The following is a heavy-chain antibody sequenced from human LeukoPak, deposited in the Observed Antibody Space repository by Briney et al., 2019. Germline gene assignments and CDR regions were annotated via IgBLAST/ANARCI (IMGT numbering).Heavy chain of an antibody. CDR2: IYYSGST. V-gene: IGHV4-61*01. Sequence: SETLSLTCTVSGGSVSGGSYYWSWIRQPPGKGLEWIGYIYYSGSTNYNPSLKSRVTISVDTSKNQFSLKLSSVTAADTAVYYCARDVDWGQGTLVTVSS. CDR1: GGSVSGGSYY. CDR3: ARDVD. J-gene: IGHJ4*02.